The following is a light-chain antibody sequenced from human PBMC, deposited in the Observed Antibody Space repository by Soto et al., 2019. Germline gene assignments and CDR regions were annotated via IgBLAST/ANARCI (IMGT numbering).Light chain of an antibody. V-gene: IGKV3-15*01. CDR2: ATS. J-gene: IGKJ4*01. CDR1: QSVGNN. CDR3: QQYGDWPLT. Sequence: EIVLTQSPATLSVSPGGRATLSCRASQSVGNNFAWYRQKPGQAPRLLIFATSTRATGVPARFSGSGSGTEFTLTISSLQSEDFAVYYCQQYGDWPLTFGGGAKVEIE.